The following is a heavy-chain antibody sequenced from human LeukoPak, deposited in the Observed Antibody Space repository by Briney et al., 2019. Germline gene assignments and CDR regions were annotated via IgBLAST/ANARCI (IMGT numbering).Heavy chain of an antibody. V-gene: IGHV3-23*01. J-gene: IGHJ4*02. Sequence: GGSLRLSCAASGFTFSSYAMSWVRQAPGKGLEWVSAISGSGGSTYYADSVKGRFTISRDNSKNTLYLQMNSLRAEDTAVYYCAKDWGPYCSSTSCPSPFDYWGQGTLVTVSS. D-gene: IGHD2-2*01. CDR1: GFTFSSYA. CDR2: ISGSGGST. CDR3: AKDWGPYCSSTSCPSPFDY.